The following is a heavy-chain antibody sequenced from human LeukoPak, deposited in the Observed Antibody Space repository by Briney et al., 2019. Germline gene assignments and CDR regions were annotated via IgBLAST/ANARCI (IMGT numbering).Heavy chain of an antibody. J-gene: IGHJ4*02. CDR2: IIPIFGTA. V-gene: IGHV1-69*13. Sequence: GASVKVSCKASGGTFSSYAISWVRQAPGQGLEWMGGIIPIFGTASYAQKFQGRVTITADESTSTAYMELSSLRSEDTAVYYCARDSNLGYCTNGVCYTLWGQGTLVTVSS. CDR3: ARDSNLGYCTNGVCYTL. CDR1: GGTFSSYA. D-gene: IGHD2-8*01.